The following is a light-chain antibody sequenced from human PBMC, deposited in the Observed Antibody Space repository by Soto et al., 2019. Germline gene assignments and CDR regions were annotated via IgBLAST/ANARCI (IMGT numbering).Light chain of an antibody. J-gene: IGKJ5*01. Sequence: DIVLTQAPDNLSLSPGESATLSCRVSQYTNGRYVAWYQQRHGLPPRRLVYGASKRAPGIPDRFRGSGSGSEFTLSISGVEPEDFAVYFCQHFGSSPPVTFGQGTRLDIK. CDR2: GAS. CDR1: QYTNGRY. CDR3: QHFGSSPPVT. V-gene: IGKV3-20*01.